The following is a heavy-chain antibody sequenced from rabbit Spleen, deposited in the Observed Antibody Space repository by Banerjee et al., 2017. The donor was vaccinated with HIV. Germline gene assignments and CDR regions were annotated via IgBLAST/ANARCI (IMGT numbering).Heavy chain of an antibody. CDR1: GFSFDSGYV. Sequence: QEQLEESGGDLVKLEGSLTLTCTASGFSFDSGYVMCWVRQAPGKGLEWIACINTYTGRPVYAGWTKGPFTISKAASTTVPLRMARLTAADTATYFCARDTSSSFSSYGRDLWGPGTLVT. CDR3: ARDTSSSFSSYGRDL. CDR2: INTYTGRP. D-gene: IGHD1-1*01. V-gene: IGHV1S45*01. J-gene: IGHJ6*01.